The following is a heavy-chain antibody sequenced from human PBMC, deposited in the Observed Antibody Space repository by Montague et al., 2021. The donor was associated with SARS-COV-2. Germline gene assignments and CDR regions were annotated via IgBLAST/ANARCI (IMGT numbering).Heavy chain of an antibody. CDR1: GASISSNNW. D-gene: IGHD3-10*01. V-gene: IGHV4-4*02. J-gene: IGHJ5*02. CDR3: ARLGVVPSPRTFDP. CDR2: TYHSGST. Sequence: SETLSLTCEVSGASISSNNWWIWVRRSPGKGLEWIGETYHSGSTNYNPSLRSRDTISVDKSKNQFSLKVNSVSAADTAVYYCARLGVVPSPRTFDPWGQETLVTVSS.